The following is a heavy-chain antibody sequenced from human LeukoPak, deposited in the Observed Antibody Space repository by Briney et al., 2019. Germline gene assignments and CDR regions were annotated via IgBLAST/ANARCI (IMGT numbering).Heavy chain of an antibody. CDR2: IHYTGST. CDR1: GGSISSHF. Sequence: SETLSLTCTVSGGSISSHFWSWIRQPPGKGLEWIGYIHYTGSTNYNPSLKSRVTMSVDTSKNQFSLKLSSVAAADTAVYYCARDGYSGSSLFDYWGQGTLVTVSS. CDR3: ARDGYSGSSLFDY. D-gene: IGHD1-26*01. J-gene: IGHJ4*02. V-gene: IGHV4-59*11.